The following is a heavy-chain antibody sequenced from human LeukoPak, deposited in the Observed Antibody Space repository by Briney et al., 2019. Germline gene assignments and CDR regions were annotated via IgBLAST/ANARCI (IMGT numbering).Heavy chain of an antibody. V-gene: IGHV3-48*01. CDR2: ITSSSTST. Sequence: PGGSLRLSCVASGFTFNHYAMNWVRQAPGKGLEWVSYITSSSTSTYYGDSVKGRFTISRDNAKNSLYLQMNSLRAEDTAIYYCARDHDFWSGYPVPGFDHWGQGILVTVSS. CDR3: ARDHDFWSGYPVPGFDH. D-gene: IGHD3-3*01. CDR1: GFTFNHYA. J-gene: IGHJ4*02.